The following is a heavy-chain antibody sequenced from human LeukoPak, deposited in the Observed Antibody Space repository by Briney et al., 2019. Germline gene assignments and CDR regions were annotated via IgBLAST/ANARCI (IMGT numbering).Heavy chain of an antibody. CDR2: ISSTSSTI. V-gene: IGHV3-48*04. Sequence: GGSLRLSCTASGFTFSSYSMNWVRQAPGKGLEWVSYISSTSSTIYYADSVKGRFTISRDNAKNSLYLQMNSLRAEDTAVYYCAELGITMIGGVWGKGTTVTISS. J-gene: IGHJ6*04. CDR1: GFTFSSYS. CDR3: AELGITMIGGV. D-gene: IGHD3-10*02.